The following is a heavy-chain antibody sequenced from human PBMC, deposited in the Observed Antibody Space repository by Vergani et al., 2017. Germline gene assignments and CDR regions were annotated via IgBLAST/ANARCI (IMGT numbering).Heavy chain of an antibody. CDR1: GYTFTGYY. D-gene: IGHD6-13*01. CDR3: ARGSGSSVYGAYYYCGMDV. J-gene: IGHJ6*02. V-gene: IGHV1-2*02. Sequence: QVQLVQSGAEVKKPGASVKVSCKASGYTFTGYYMHWVRQAPGQGLEWMGWINPNSGGTNYAQKLQGRVTMTRDTSISTAYMGLSRLRSDDTAVYYCARGSGSSVYGAYYYCGMDVWGQGTTVTVSS. CDR2: INPNSGGT.